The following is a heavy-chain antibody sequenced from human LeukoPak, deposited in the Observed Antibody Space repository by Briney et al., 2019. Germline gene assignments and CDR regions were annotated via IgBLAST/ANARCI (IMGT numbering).Heavy chain of an antibody. J-gene: IGHJ6*04. CDR2: IKQDGSEK. D-gene: IGHD4-17*01. Sequence: GGSLRLSCAASEFTFSSYWMIWVRQARGKGVEWVANIKQDGSEKYYMDSVKGRFTISRDNAKNTLYLQMNSLRAEDTAVYYCANSYGDYYYYYGMDVWGKGTTVTVSS. CDR3: ANSYGDYYYYYGMDV. V-gene: IGHV3-7*03. CDR1: EFTFSSYW.